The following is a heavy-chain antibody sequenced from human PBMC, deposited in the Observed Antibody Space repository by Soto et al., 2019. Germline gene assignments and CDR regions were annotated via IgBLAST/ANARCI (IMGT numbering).Heavy chain of an antibody. CDR3: AREGVATYYYYGMDV. J-gene: IGHJ6*02. D-gene: IGHD5-12*01. Sequence: QVQLVQSGAEVKKPGASVKVSCKASGYTFTRSGISWVRQAPGQGPEWMGWISSYNGDTNYAQTVQGRVTMTTDTSTSTAYMELRSLRSDDTAVYYCAREGVATYYYYGMDVWGQGTPVTVSS. CDR1: GYTFTRSG. CDR2: ISSYNGDT. V-gene: IGHV1-18*01.